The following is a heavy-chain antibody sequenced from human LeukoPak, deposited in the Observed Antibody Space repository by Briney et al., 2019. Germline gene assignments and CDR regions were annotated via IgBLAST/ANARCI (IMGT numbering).Heavy chain of an antibody. CDR2: IWYDGSNK. V-gene: IGHV3-33*01. CDR1: GFTFSSYG. CDR3: ARDAPGSDDAFDI. D-gene: IGHD2-21*02. J-gene: IGHJ3*02. Sequence: GGSLRLSCAASGFTFSSYGMHWVRKAPGKGLEWVAVIWYDGSNKYYADSVKGRFTISRDNSKNTLYLQMNSLRAEDTAVYYCARDAPGSDDAFDIWGQGTMVTVSS.